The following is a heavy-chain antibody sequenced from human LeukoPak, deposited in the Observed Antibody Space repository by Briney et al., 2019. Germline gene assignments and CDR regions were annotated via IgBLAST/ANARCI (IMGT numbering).Heavy chain of an antibody. CDR2: INPSGGTT. D-gene: IGHD5-18*01. CDR1: GYTFTSYY. J-gene: IGHJ4*02. Sequence: ASVKVSCKASGYTFTSYYMHWVRQAPGQGLEWMGIINPSGGTTSYAQKFQGRVTMTRDTSTNTVHMELSSLTSEDTAMYYCARGSYSYGIDYWGQGIPVTVSS. V-gene: IGHV1-46*01. CDR3: ARGSYSYGIDY.